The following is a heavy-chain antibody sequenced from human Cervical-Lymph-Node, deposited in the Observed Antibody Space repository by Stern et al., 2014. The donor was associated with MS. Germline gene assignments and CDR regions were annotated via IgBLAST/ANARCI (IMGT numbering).Heavy chain of an antibody. D-gene: IGHD2-15*01. J-gene: IGHJ3*02. CDR3: ARGLLGSENAFDI. CDR1: GYPLTSYG. V-gene: IGHV1-18*01. Sequence: VQLEESGAEVKKPGAPAKATCKASGYPLTSYGISWVRKAPGQGIEWMGWISAYNGNTNYAQKLQVRVTMTTDTSTSTAYMELRSLRSDDTAVYYCARGLLGSENAFDIWGQGTMVTVSS. CDR2: ISAYNGNT.